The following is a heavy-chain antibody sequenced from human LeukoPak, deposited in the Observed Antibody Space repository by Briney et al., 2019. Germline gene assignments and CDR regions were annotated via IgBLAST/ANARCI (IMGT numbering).Heavy chain of an antibody. CDR3: ARDGTFTGSNNYYYIDV. D-gene: IGHD1-14*01. V-gene: IGHV3-74*01. CDR1: GFTFSTSW. CDR2: INGDGSDP. Sequence: GGSLRLSCEASGFTFSTSWMYWVHQAPGKGLEWVSRINGDGSDPSYADFVKGRFTISRDNAKSTLYLEMKNLRAEDTAVYYCARDGTFTGSNNYYYIDVWGKGTTVTISS. J-gene: IGHJ6*03.